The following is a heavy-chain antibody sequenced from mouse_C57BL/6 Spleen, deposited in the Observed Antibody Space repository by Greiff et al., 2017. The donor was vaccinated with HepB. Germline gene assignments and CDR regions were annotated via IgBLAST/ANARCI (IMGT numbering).Heavy chain of an antibody. CDR2: ISSGGDYI. CDR3: TRDGGYDYDVGFDY. V-gene: IGHV5-9-1*02. J-gene: IGHJ2*01. D-gene: IGHD2-4*01. CDR1: GFTFSSYA. Sequence: EVKLVESGEGLVKPGGSLKLSCAASGFTFSSYAMSWVRQTPEKRLEWVAYISSGGDYIYYADTVKGRFTISRDNARNTLYLQMSSLKSEDTAMYYCTRDGGYDYDVGFDYWGQGTTLTVSS.